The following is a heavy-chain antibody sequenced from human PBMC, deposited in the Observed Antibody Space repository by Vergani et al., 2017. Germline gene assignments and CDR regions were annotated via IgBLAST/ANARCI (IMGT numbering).Heavy chain of an antibody. V-gene: IGHV3-30*02. CDR1: GFTFSNFG. CDR3: AKYLRDSTDGLADS. D-gene: IGHD2-15*01. J-gene: IGHJ4*02. CDR2: IGKDGINT. Sequence: QVHLLESAGGVVQPGGSLRLSCAASGFTFSNFGMHWIRQAPGKGLEWLEYIGKDGINTRYRDAVKGRFTVSRDNSKDILYLQMDSLRSEDTALDYCAKYLRDSTDGLADSWCPGTLVIVSS.